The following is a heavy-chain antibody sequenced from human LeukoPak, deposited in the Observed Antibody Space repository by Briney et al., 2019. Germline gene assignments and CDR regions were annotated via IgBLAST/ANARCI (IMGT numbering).Heavy chain of an antibody. CDR3: ARGSRQAVAAGVGNDY. Sequence: GGSLRLSCAASGFTFSSYAMHWVRQAPSKGLEWVAVISYDGSNKYYADSVKGRFTISRDNSKNTLYLQMNSLRAEDTAVYYCARGSRQAVAAGVGNDYWGQGTLVTVSS. CDR1: GFTFSSYA. J-gene: IGHJ4*02. CDR2: ISYDGSNK. V-gene: IGHV3-30*04. D-gene: IGHD6-19*01.